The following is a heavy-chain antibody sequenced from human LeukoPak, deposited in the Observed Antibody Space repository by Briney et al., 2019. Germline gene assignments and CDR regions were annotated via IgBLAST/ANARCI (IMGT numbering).Heavy chain of an antibody. J-gene: IGHJ4*02. V-gene: IGHV5-51*01. Sequence: GGSLKISFKGSGYSFTSYWIGWGRPMPGKGLEWMGIIYPGDSDTRYSPYFQGQVTISADTSISTAYLQWSSLKASDTAMYYCASPTSGSYFSLFDHWGQGTLVTVSS. CDR2: IYPGDSDT. CDR3: ASPTSGSYFSLFDH. CDR1: GYSFTSYW. D-gene: IGHD1-26*01.